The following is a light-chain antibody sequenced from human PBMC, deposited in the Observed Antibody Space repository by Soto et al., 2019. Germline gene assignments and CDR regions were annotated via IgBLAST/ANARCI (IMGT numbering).Light chain of an antibody. V-gene: IGLV2-14*01. CDR3: NSYTSSSPL. CDR1: SSDVGGYNY. Sequence: QSALTQPASVSGSPGQSITMSCIGSSSDVGGYNYVSWYQQHPGKAPKLMIYDVTNRPSGVSNRFSGSKSGNTASLTISGLQAEDEADYYCNSYTSSSPLFGGGTKLTVL. CDR2: DVT. J-gene: IGLJ2*01.